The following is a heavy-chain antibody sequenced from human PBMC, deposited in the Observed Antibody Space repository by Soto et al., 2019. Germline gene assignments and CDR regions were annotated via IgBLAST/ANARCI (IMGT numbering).Heavy chain of an antibody. CDR2: IKSKTDGGTT. J-gene: IGHJ4*02. D-gene: IGHD3-22*01. CDR1: GCTFSNAW. V-gene: IGHV3-15*07. Sequence: EVQLVESGGGLVKPGGSLRLSCAASGCTFSNAWMNCVRQAPGKGLEWVGGIKSKTDGGTTDYAASVKGRFTISRDDSKKTLYREMNSLKPEATAVYYCASPVGYYYRSGMFDYGGQGSMV. CDR3: ASPVGYYYRSGMFDY.